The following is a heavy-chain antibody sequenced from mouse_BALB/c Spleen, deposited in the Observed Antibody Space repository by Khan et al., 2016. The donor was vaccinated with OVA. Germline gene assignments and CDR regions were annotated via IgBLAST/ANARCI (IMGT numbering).Heavy chain of an antibody. CDR3: VRDGAYHRNDGWFAY. CDR1: GYTFTSYT. CDR2: INPSNGYT. Sequence: QVQLQQSGAELARPGASVKMSCKASGYTFTSYTIHWIKKRPGQGLEWIGYINPSNGYTNYNQKFKDKATLTTDTSSTTAYLQLSSLTSDDSAVYNCVRDGAYHRNDGWFAYWGQGTLVTVSA. V-gene: IGHV1-4*01. J-gene: IGHJ3*01. D-gene: IGHD2-14*01.